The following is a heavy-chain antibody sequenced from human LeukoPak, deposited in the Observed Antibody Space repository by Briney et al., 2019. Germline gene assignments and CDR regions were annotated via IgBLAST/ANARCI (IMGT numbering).Heavy chain of an antibody. J-gene: IGHJ3*02. CDR2: IDIDGSST. CDR3: ARGFTIFGVVNDGFDI. CDR1: GFTFSSYE. V-gene: IGHV3-74*01. D-gene: IGHD3-3*01. Sequence: PGGSLRLSXAASGFTFSSYEMNWVRQAPGKGLVWVSRIDIDGSSTTYADSVKGRFTISRDNAKNTLYLQMNSLRAEDTAVYYCARGFTIFGVVNDGFDIWGQGTKVTVSS.